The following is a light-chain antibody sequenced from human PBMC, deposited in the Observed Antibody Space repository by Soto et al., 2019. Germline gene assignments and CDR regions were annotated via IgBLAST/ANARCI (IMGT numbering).Light chain of an antibody. Sequence: DIQMTQSPPSLSASVGDRVTITCQASQDIGNSLNWFQHKPGKAPNLLIYDASNLEIGVPSRFSGSGAGTDFTFTSSSLRPEDIAKYYCQKSDHLPLFGPGTKVESK. J-gene: IGKJ3*01. CDR1: QDIGNS. CDR3: QKSDHLPL. V-gene: IGKV1-33*01. CDR2: DAS.